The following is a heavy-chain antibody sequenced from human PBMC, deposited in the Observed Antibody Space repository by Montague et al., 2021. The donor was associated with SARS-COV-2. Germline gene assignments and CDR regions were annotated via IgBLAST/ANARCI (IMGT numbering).Heavy chain of an antibody. CDR3: ARGPKIGSSSYYYN. D-gene: IGHD3-22*01. J-gene: IGHJ1*01. CDR2: IYHDGNT. Sequence: SETLSLTCTVSGDSIGSSSYYWGWIRQPPGKGLEWIGSIYHDGNTYYNPSLKTRVSLSIDERKNQFSLKFYSVTVADTAVYSCARGPKIGSSSYYYNWGQGILVTVSS. CDR1: GDSIGSSSYY. V-gene: IGHV4-39*01.